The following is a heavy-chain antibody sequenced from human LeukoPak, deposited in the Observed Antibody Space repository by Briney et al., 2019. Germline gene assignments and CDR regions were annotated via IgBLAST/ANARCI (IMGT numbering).Heavy chain of an antibody. CDR2: INHSGST. CDR3: ARDLYGDWGGGDY. CDR1: GGSFSGYY. J-gene: IGHJ4*02. V-gene: IGHV4-34*01. D-gene: IGHD4-17*01. Sequence: SETLSLTCAVYGGSFSGYYWSWIRQPPGKGLEWIGEINHSGSTNYNPSLKSRVTISVDTSKNQFSLKLSSVTAADTAVYYCARDLYGDWGGGDYWGQGTPVTVSS.